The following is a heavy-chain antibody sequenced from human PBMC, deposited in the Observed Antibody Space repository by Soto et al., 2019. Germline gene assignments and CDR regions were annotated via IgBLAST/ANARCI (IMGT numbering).Heavy chain of an antibody. D-gene: IGHD2-21*01. CDR3: ARDSSMVVMEPDY. V-gene: IGHV3-30-3*01. CDR2: ISYDGSNK. Sequence: LRLSCAASGFTFSSYAMYWVRQAPGKGLEWVAVISYDGSNKYYADSVKGRFTISRDNSKNTLYLQMNSLRAEDTAVYYCARDSSMVVMEPDYWGQGTLVTVSS. J-gene: IGHJ4*02. CDR1: GFTFSSYA.